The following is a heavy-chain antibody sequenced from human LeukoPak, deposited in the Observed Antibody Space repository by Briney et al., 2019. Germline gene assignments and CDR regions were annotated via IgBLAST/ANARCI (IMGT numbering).Heavy chain of an antibody. Sequence: GSLRLSCAASGFTFSSYAMHWVRQAPGKGLEWVAVISYDGSNKYYADSVKGRFTISRDNSKNTLYLQMNSLRAEDTAVYYCARARYHRWAFDIWGQGTMVTVSS. D-gene: IGHD1-14*01. CDR1: GFTFSSYA. CDR3: ARARYHRWAFDI. V-gene: IGHV3-30-3*01. CDR2: ISYDGSNK. J-gene: IGHJ3*02.